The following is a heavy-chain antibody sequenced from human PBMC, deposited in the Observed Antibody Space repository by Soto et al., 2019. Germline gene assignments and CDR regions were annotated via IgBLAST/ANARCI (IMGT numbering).Heavy chain of an antibody. CDR2: MYHSGTT. CDR1: LASISSSNY. Sequence: QVQLQESGPGLVKPSGTLSLTCTVSLASISSSNYWAWVRQPPGKGLEWIGDMYHSGTTNYNPSLKSRVTTSVDTSRNQFSLKLSSVTAADTGIYYCATRRNALFDDWGQGTLVTVSS. CDR3: ATRRNALFDD. V-gene: IGHV4-4*02. D-gene: IGHD2-2*01. J-gene: IGHJ4*02.